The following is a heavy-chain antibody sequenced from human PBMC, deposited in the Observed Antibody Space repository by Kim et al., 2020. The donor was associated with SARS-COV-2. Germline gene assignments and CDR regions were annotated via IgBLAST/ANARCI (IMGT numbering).Heavy chain of an antibody. D-gene: IGHD3-10*01. CDR1: GGSFSGYY. CDR2: INHSGST. CDR3: ARGSMVRGPMDV. J-gene: IGHJ6*02. V-gene: IGHV4-34*01. Sequence: SETLSLTCAVYGGSFSGYYWSWIRQPPGKGLEWIGEINHSGSTNYNPSLKSRVTISVDTSKNQFSLKLSSVTAADTAVYYCARGSMVRGPMDVWGQGTTV.